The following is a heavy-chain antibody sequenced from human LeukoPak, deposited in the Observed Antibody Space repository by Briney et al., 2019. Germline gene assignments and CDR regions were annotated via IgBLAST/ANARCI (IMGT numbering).Heavy chain of an antibody. CDR1: GFTFSSYS. Sequence: GGSLRLSCAASGFTFSSYSMNWVRQAPGKGLEWVSSISSSSSYIYYADSVKGRFTISRDNAKNSLYLQMNSPRAEDTAVYYCARWPVTTRNFDYWGQGTLVTVSS. V-gene: IGHV3-21*01. D-gene: IGHD4-17*01. CDR3: ARWPVTTRNFDY. J-gene: IGHJ4*02. CDR2: ISSSSSYI.